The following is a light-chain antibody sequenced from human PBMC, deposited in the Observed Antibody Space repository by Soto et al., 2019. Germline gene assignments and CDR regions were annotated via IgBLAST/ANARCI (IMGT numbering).Light chain of an antibody. CDR3: SSFTSSRTYV. J-gene: IGLJ1*01. CDR2: DVS. V-gene: IGLV2-14*03. Sequence: QSVLTQPASVSGSPGQSIAISCTGISSDVGGYNYVSWYQQHPGKAPKLMIYDVSNRPSGVSDRFSGSKSGNTASLTISGLQAEDEADYYCSSFTSSRTYVFGTGTKLTVL. CDR1: SSDVGGYNY.